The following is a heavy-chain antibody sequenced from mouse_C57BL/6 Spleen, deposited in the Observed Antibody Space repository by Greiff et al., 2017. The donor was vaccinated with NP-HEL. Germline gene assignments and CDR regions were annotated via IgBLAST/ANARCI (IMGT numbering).Heavy chain of an antibody. CDR3: TGGYDGAMDY. V-gene: IGHV6-3*01. D-gene: IGHD2-2*01. J-gene: IGHJ4*01. CDR1: GFTFSNYW. CDR2: IRLKSDNYAT. Sequence: EVKVVESGGGLVQPGGSMKLSCVASGFTFSNYWMNWVRQSPEKGLEWVAQIRLKSDNYATHYAESVKGRFTISRDDSKSSVYLQMNNLRAEDTGIYYCTGGYDGAMDYWGQGTSVTVSS.